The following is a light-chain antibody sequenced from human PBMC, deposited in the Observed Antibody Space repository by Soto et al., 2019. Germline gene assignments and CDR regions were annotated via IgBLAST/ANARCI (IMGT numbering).Light chain of an antibody. Sequence: QSVLTQPPSVSAAPGQRVTISCSGSASNIGNNSVSWYQQLPGAAPKLLTYDDNNRPSGIPDRFSGSKSGTSATLGITGLQTGDEADYYCGTWDTSLPACVFGPGTKVTVL. V-gene: IGLV1-51*01. CDR2: DDN. CDR3: GTWDTSLPACV. J-gene: IGLJ1*01. CDR1: ASNIGNNS.